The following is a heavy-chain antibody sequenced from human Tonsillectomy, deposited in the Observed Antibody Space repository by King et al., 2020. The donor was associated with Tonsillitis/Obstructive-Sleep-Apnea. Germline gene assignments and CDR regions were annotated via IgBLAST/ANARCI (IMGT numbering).Heavy chain of an antibody. CDR3: AKERAAIAIITTGDFDF. D-gene: IGHD3-3*01. CDR1: GFTFRNAG. CDR2: ISYDGSNK. V-gene: IGHV3-30*04. J-gene: IGHJ4*02. Sequence: QLVQSGGGVVQPGRSLRLSCEGSGFTFRNAGLHWVRQAPGKGLEWVAVISYDGSNKNYADSVKGRFTISRDNSKKTVYLQMNSLRTEDTAVYYCAKERAAIAIITTGDFDFWGQGILVTVSS.